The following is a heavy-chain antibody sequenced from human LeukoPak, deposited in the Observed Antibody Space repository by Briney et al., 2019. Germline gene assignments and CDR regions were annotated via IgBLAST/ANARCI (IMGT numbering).Heavy chain of an antibody. D-gene: IGHD1-26*01. J-gene: IGHJ4*02. Sequence: SGGSLRLSCAASGFTFSNYAMSWVRQAPGKGLEWVSTISIGDGSTNYADSVMGRFIISRDKSKSIMYLQMNSLRAEDTAVYYCAKLVGPPGYWGQGSLVTVSS. CDR2: ISIGDGST. V-gene: IGHV3-23*01. CDR3: AKLVGPPGY. CDR1: GFTFSNYA.